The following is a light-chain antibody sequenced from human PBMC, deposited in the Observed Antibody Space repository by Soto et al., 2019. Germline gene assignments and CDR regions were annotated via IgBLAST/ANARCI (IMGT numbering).Light chain of an antibody. J-gene: IGLJ1*01. Sequence: NFMLTQPHSVSESPGKTVTISCTRSSGSIASNYVQWYQQRPGSAPTTVIYEDNQRPSGVPDRFSGSIDISSSSASLTISGLKTEDAADYYCQSYGNSNYVFGTGTKVTVL. V-gene: IGLV6-57*04. CDR3: QSYGNSNYV. CDR1: SGSIASNY. CDR2: EDN.